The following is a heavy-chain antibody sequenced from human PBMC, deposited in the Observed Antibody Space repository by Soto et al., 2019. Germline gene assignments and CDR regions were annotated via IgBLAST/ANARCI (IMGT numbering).Heavy chain of an antibody. D-gene: IGHD1-1*01. Sequence: SETLSLTCTVSGDSISTYYWSWIRQPPGKGLQWIGYIFYSGGIAYNPSLKSRVTISLDMSKKQISLKLSSVTTADTATYFCARLQLVQKVIDYWGQGTLVTVSS. CDR2: IFYSGGI. V-gene: IGHV4-59*01. CDR1: GDSISTYY. CDR3: ARLQLVQKVIDY. J-gene: IGHJ4*02.